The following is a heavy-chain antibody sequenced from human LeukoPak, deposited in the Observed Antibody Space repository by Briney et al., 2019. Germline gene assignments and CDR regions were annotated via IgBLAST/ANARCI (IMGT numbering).Heavy chain of an antibody. J-gene: IGHJ3*02. CDR2: IYYSGST. V-gene: IGHV4-59*01. CDR3: AKGFSGSYPRGYAFDI. Sequence: SETLSLTCTVSGGSISSYHWSWVRQPPGKGLEWIGYIYYSGSTNYNPSLKSRVTISVDTSKNQFSLKLSSVTAADTAVYYCAKGFSGSYPRGYAFDIWGQGTMVTVSS. D-gene: IGHD1-26*01. CDR1: GGSISSYH.